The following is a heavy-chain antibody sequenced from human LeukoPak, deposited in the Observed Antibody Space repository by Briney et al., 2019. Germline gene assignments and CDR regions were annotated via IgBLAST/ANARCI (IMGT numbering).Heavy chain of an antibody. CDR1: GGSISSSSYY. D-gene: IGHD3-10*01. J-gene: IGHJ4*02. Sequence: PSETLSLTCTVSGGSISSSSYYWGWIRQPPGKGLEWIGSIYYSGSTYYNLSLKSRVTISVDTSKNQFSLKLSSVTAADTAVYYCATRITMVRGVIPYWGQGTLVTVSS. CDR3: ATRITMVRGVIPY. CDR2: IYYSGST. V-gene: IGHV4-39*01.